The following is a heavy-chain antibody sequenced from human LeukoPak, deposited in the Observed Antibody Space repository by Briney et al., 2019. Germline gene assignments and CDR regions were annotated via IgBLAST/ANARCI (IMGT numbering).Heavy chain of an antibody. D-gene: IGHD6-13*01. J-gene: IGHJ4*02. V-gene: IGHV3-23*01. Sequence: PGGSLRLSCAASGFTFSSYAMSWVRQAPGKGLEWVSAISGSGGSSYYADSVKGRFTISRDNSKNTLYLQMNSLRAEDTAVYYCAKNRDRYIYSSSWSFFDYWGQGTLVTVSS. CDR3: AKNRDRYIYSSSWSFFDY. CDR1: GFTFSSYA. CDR2: ISGSGGSS.